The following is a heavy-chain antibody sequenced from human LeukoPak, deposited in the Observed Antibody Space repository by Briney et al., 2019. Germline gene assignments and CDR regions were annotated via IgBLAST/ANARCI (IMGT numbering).Heavy chain of an antibody. CDR2: IYTSGST. CDR3: AREAQFTSGWYS. V-gene: IGHV4-61*02. J-gene: IGHJ4*02. D-gene: IGHD6-19*01. Sequence: PSQTLSLTCTVSGGSINSGNYYWTWIRQPAGKGLERIGRIYTSGSTNYNPFLKSRVTISVDTSKNQFSLKLSSVTAADTAVYYCAREAQFTSGWYSWGQGTLVTVSS. CDR1: GGSINSGNYY.